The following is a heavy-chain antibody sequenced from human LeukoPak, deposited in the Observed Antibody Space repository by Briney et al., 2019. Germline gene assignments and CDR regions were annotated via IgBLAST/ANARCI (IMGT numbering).Heavy chain of an antibody. D-gene: IGHD3-22*01. J-gene: IGHJ4*02. CDR1: GYTFTNYD. CDR3: ARRSDYYDSSAYYY. Sequence: GASVKVSCKASGYTFTNYDIKWVRQATGQGLEWVGWMNPNSGNTGYAQKFQGRVTITRDTSIGTAYMELSSLRSDDTAVYYCARRSDYYDSSAYYYWGQGTLVTVSS. V-gene: IGHV1-8*03. CDR2: MNPNSGNT.